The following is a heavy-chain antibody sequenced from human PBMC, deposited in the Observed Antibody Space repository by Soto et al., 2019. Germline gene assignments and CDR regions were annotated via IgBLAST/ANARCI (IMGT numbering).Heavy chain of an antibody. CDR3: AHSCYYDSSATTDYFDY. CDR2: IYWDDDK. Sequence: QITLKESGPPLVKPTQTLTLTCTFSGFSLSTSGVGVGWIRQPPGKALEWLALIYWDDDKRYSPSLKSRLTITQXTSVNXXVLTMTNMDPVDTATYYCAHSCYYDSSATTDYFDYWGQGTLVTVSS. CDR1: GFSLSTSGVG. V-gene: IGHV2-5*02. J-gene: IGHJ4*02. D-gene: IGHD3-22*01.